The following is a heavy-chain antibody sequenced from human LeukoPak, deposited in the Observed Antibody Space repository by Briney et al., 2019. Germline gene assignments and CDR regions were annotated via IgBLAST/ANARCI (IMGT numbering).Heavy chain of an antibody. CDR2: ISGSGGGT. D-gene: IGHD3-22*01. J-gene: IGHJ4*02. CDR1: GITLSNYA. V-gene: IGHV3-23*01. CDR3: AKRGVVIRVILVGFHKEAYYFDS. Sequence: PGGSLRLSCAVSGITLSNYAMSWVRQAPGKGLEWVAGISGSGGGTNYADSVKGGFTISRDNPKNTLYLQMNPLRADDTAVYFCAKRGVVIRVILVGFHKEAYYFDSWGQGALVTVSS.